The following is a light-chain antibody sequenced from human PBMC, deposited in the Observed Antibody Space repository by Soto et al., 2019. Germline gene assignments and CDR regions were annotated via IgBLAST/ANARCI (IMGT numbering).Light chain of an antibody. CDR3: QQYYSLPYT. Sequence: DIQMTQSPSSLSASVGDRVTITCQASQGISEDFNWYQQKPGKAPKVLIYAASNLETGVPSRFSGRGSQTDFTFTISSLQPEDISTYYGQQYYSLPYTFGQGTKLEI. V-gene: IGKV1-33*01. J-gene: IGKJ2*01. CDR1: QGISED. CDR2: AAS.